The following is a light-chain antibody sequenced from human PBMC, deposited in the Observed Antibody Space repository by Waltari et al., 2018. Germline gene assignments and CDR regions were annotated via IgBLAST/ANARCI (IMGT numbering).Light chain of an antibody. J-gene: IGLJ2*01. CDR3: SSYTSSSVV. V-gene: IGLV2-14*01. Sequence: QSALTQPASVSGSPGQSITISCTGTSSDVGGYNYVSWYQQQPGKAPKLMIYEVSNRPSGVSNRFSGSTSGNPASLTISGLQAEDEADYYCSSYTSSSVVFGGGTKLPVL. CDR2: EVS. CDR1: SSDVGGYNY.